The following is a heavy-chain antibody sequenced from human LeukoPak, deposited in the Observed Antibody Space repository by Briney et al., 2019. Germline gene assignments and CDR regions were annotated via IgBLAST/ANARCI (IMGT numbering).Heavy chain of an antibody. V-gene: IGHV3-30*03. CDR3: AREIFNGFDI. CDR1: GFTFNSYS. CDR2: ISYDGSNK. J-gene: IGHJ3*02. Sequence: GGSLRLSCAASGFTFNSYSMNWVRQTPGKGLEWVAVISYDGSNKDYADSVKGRFTISRDNSKNTLFLQMNSLRAEDTAVYYCAREIFNGFDIWGQGTMVTVSS.